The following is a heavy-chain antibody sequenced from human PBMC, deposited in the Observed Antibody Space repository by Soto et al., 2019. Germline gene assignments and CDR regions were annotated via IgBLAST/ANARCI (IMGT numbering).Heavy chain of an antibody. CDR1: GGSFSGYY. V-gene: IGHV4-34*01. Sequence: PSETLSLTCAFYGGSFSGYYWSWIRQPPGKGLEWIGEINHSGSTNYNPSLKSRVTISVDTSKNQFSLKLSSVTAADTAVYYCARGLSIAARTFDYWGQGTLVTVSS. CDR3: ARGLSIAARTFDY. J-gene: IGHJ4*02. D-gene: IGHD6-6*01. CDR2: INHSGST.